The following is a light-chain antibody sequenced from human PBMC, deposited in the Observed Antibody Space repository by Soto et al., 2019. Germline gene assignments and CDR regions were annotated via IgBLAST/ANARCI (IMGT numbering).Light chain of an antibody. CDR1: QSVNTR. J-gene: IGKJ1*01. CDR2: EAS. CDR3: HQYFDWPWT. Sequence: EIVMTQSPATLSVSPGGGATLTCRASQSVNTRLAWYQQRRGQPPRLLINEASTRATGIPGRFSGSGSGTHFTLPMSSLPSEDFATHICHQYFDWPWTFGQGNKGDI. V-gene: IGKV3D-15*01.